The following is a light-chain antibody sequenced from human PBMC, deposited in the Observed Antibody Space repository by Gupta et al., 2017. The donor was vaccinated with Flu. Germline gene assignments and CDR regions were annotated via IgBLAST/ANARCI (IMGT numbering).Light chain of an antibody. CDR1: QNINRW. CDR2: EES. CDR3: QQDDFLYT. J-gene: IGKJ2*01. Sequence: DIQMTQSPSTLSASIGDTVTITCRASQNINRWLVWYQQKPGKAPKLLIYEESIGETGVPSRFNGSGYVTEFTLTSSRRQTDDFATYYFQQDDFLYTFGQGTKLEIK. V-gene: IGKV1-5*03.